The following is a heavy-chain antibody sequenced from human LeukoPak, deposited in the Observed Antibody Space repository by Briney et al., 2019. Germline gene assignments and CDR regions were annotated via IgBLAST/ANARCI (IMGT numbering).Heavy chain of an antibody. CDR3: ARDNAAGRPGVVFDI. J-gene: IGHJ3*02. CDR2: NHYSEST. V-gene: IGHV4-31*01. CDR1: GGPISSGVDY. D-gene: IGHD6-6*01. Sequence: SQTLSLPCTVSGGPISSGVDYWSWIPQHPGKGLEWIGNNHYSESTKYNPSIKSPITISLDTSKNQSSLKLSSATAADTDVYFCARDNAAGRPGVVFDIWGQGTMVTVSS.